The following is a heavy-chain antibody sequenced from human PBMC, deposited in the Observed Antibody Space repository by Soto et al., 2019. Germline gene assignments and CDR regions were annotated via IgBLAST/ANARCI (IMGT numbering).Heavy chain of an antibody. Sequence: PGGSLRLSCASSVFTFISYSMNWVRQAPGKGPEWVSSIRSSGTYREYADSVQGRFTISRDNARNLLYLQMNNLRVEDTAVYHCARDYLEYDDTWGSYRPFDPWGQGTLVTVSS. CDR1: VFTFISYS. CDR3: ARDYLEYDDTWGSYRPFDP. D-gene: IGHD3-16*02. J-gene: IGHJ5*02. V-gene: IGHV3-21*06. CDR2: IRSSGTYR.